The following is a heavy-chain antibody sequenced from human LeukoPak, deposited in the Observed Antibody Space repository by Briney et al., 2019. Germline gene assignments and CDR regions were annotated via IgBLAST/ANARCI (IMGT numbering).Heavy chain of an antibody. D-gene: IGHD6-19*01. CDR2: VHYSGGS. CDR3: ARVKPAGAWLGYFDY. Sequence: GSLRLSCAASGFTFSRYWMHWVRQAPGKGLEWIGSVHYSGGSYYNPSLKSRVTISLNTSKNQFSLKLSSVTVADTAVYYCARVKPAGAWLGYFDYWGQGTLVTVSS. J-gene: IGHJ4*02. CDR1: GFTFSRYW. V-gene: IGHV4-39*07.